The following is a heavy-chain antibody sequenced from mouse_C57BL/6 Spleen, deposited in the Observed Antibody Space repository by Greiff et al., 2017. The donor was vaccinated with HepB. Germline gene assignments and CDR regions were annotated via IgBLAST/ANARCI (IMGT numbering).Heavy chain of an antibody. D-gene: IGHD1-1*01. CDR3: ARDRGYYGSSYDAMDY. CDR2: ISDGGSYT. CDR1: GFTFSSYA. Sequence: EVKVVESGGGLVKPGGSLKLSCAASGFTFSSYAMSWVRQTPEKRLEWVATISDGGSYTYYPDNVKGRFTISRDNAKNNLYLQMSHLKSEDTAMYYCARDRGYYGSSYDAMDYWGQGTSVTVSS. V-gene: IGHV5-4*01. J-gene: IGHJ4*01.